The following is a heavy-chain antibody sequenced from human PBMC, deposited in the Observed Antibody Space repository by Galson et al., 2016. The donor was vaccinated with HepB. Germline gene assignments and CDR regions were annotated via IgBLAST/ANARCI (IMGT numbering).Heavy chain of an antibody. D-gene: IGHD3-22*01. Sequence: SVKVSCKASGYTFITYYLHWVRQAPGQGLEWMGVINPRGGSTKYAQKFQGRVTMTSNTSTRTFYMDVSSRRPEDTAVFFCARGRPYYDDIGGDAFVIWAQGTTVTFTS. CDR1: GYTFITYY. CDR3: ARGRPYYDDIGGDAFVI. CDR2: INPRGGST. J-gene: IGHJ3*02. V-gene: IGHV1-46*01.